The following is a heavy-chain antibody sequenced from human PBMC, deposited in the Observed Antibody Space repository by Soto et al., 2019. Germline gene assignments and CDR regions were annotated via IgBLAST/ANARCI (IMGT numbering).Heavy chain of an antibody. CDR1: GGSIVDYY. V-gene: IGHV4-59*01. CDR3: ARDVNRWELRGFFDP. J-gene: IGHJ5*02. Sequence: NPSETLSLTCSVSGGSIVDYYWSWIRQPPGKGLEWIGFIYYTGNTRYNPSLGSRVTISLDTSKNQFSLKLTSATAADTAFYYCARDVNRWELRGFFDPWGRGALVTVSS. D-gene: IGHD1-7*01. CDR2: IYYTGNT.